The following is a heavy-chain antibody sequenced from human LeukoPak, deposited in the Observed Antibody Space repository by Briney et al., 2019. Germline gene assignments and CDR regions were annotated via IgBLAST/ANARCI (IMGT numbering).Heavy chain of an antibody. J-gene: IGHJ4*02. Sequence: GASVKVSCKASGYTFSSYYMHCVRQAPGQGLEWMGIINPSGGSTSYAQKFQGRVTMTRDMSTSTVYMELSSLRSEDTAVYYCARVRGYSGSYYSFDYWGQGTLVTVSS. CDR2: INPSGGST. CDR1: GYTFSSYY. V-gene: IGHV1-46*01. CDR3: ARVRGYSGSYYSFDY. D-gene: IGHD1-26*01.